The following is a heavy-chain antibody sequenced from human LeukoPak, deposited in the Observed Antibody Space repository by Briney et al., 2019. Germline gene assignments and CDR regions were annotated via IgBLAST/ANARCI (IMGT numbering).Heavy chain of an antibody. V-gene: IGHV1-69*05. CDR1: GGTFSSYA. J-gene: IGHJ5*02. D-gene: IGHD6-6*01. CDR3: ARDQMSSSFRWFDP. Sequence: SSVKVSCKTSGGTFSSYAITWVRQAPGQGLEWMGGIIPIFGTANYAQKFQGRVTITTDESTSTAYMELSSLRSEDTAVYYCARDQMSSSFRWFDPWGQRTLVTVSS. CDR2: IIPIFGTA.